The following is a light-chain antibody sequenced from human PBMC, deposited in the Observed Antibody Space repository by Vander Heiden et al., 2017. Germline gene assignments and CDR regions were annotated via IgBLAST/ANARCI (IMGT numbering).Light chain of an antibody. CDR3: QQYDTLPVT. J-gene: IGKJ4*01. Sequence: DIQMTQSPSSLSASVGDRVTITCQASQDISNYLNWYQQKPGEAPKLLIYDASNLETGVPSRFSGSGSGTDFTFTISSLQPENIATYYCQQYDTLPVTFGGGTKVEIK. CDR1: QDISNY. CDR2: DAS. V-gene: IGKV1-33*01.